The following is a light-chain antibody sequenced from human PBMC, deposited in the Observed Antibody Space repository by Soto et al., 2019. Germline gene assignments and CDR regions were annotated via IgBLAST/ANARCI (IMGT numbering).Light chain of an antibody. Sequence: ETVMTQSPATLSVSPGERVTLSCRASQSISTNLAWYQHRPGQPPRLLIFGASRRATDIPARLSGSGSYTACTPTISSLQTEDLAVYYGIQYNNRPPYTFGKGTRLEI. CDR1: QSISTN. CDR2: GAS. J-gene: IGKJ2*01. V-gene: IGKV3-15*01. CDR3: IQYNNRPPYT.